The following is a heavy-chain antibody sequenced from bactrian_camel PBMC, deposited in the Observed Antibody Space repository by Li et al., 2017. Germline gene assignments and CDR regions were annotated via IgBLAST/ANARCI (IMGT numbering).Heavy chain of an antibody. J-gene: IGHJ6*01. CDR2: INSGGGT. CDR1: RFTYSTST. Sequence: QLVESGGGSVQAGGSLRLSCAASRFTYSTSTVGWFRQAPGKGLEWVSCINSGGGTFYKDSVKGRFTISKDNAKKTLDLQMNSLKPEDTAVYYCAADSARINFGVWGQGTQVTVS. V-gene: IGHV3S31*01. CDR3: AADSARINFGV.